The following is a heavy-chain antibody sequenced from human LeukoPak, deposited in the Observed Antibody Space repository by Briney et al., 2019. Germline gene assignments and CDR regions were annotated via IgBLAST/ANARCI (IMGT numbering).Heavy chain of an antibody. CDR1: GYTFTSYD. J-gene: IGHJ5*02. CDR2: MNPNSGNT. Sequence: ASVKVSCKASGYTFTSYDINWVRQATGQGLEWMGWMNPNSGNTGYAQKFQGRVTMTRNTSISTAYMELSSLRSEGTAVYYCARGHDSSGYYYVGAFRSDPWGQGTLVTVSS. CDR3: ARGHDSSGYYYVGAFRSDP. V-gene: IGHV1-8*01. D-gene: IGHD3-22*01.